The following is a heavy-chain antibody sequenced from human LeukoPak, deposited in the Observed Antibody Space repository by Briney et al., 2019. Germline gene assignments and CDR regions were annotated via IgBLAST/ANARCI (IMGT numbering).Heavy chain of an antibody. CDR1: GFTFSSYG. D-gene: IGHD3-10*01. V-gene: IGHV4-39*01. Sequence: PGGSLRLSCAASGFTFSSYGMHWVRQAPGKGLEWIGSIFYSGTTYYNPSLKSRVTISIDTSKNQFSLKLSSVTAADTAVYYCARPRGYWYFDLWGRGTLVTVSS. CDR3: ARPRGYWYFDL. J-gene: IGHJ2*01. CDR2: IFYSGTT.